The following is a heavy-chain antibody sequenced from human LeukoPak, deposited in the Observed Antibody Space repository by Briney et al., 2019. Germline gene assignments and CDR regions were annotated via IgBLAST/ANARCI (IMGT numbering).Heavy chain of an antibody. V-gene: IGHV3-72*01. Sequence: GGSVRLSCAASGFTSSDHYMDWVRQAPGKGLEWVGRTRNKANSYTTEYAASVKGRFTISRDDSKNSLYLQMNSLKTEDTAVYYCARVFYDSSGYHPDYWGQGTLVTVSS. CDR3: ARVFYDSSGYHPDY. J-gene: IGHJ4*02. D-gene: IGHD3-22*01. CDR2: TRNKANSYTT. CDR1: GFTSSDHY.